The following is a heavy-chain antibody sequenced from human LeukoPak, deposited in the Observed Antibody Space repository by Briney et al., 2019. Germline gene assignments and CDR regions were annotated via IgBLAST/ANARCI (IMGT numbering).Heavy chain of an antibody. V-gene: IGHV4-59*12. CDR3: ARMDGNDHT. CDR1: GGFISSYS. J-gene: IGHJ5*02. CDR2: IYHSGST. Sequence: SETLSLTCTVSGGFISSYSWNWIRQPPGKGLEWIGEIYHSGSTNYNPSLKSRVTISVDKSKNQFSLKLSSVTAADTAVYYCARMDGNDHTWGQGTLVTVSS. D-gene: IGHD1-1*01.